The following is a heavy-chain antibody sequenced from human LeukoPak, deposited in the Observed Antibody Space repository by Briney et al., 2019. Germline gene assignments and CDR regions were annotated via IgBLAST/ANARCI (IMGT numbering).Heavy chain of an antibody. V-gene: IGHV4-59*01. CDR2: IYYSGST. J-gene: IGHJ5*02. CDR3: ARNEGHYDFWSGYGSNWFDP. Sequence: SETLSLTCTVSGGSISSYYWSWIRQPPGKGLEWIGYIYYSGSTNYNPSLKSRVTISVDTSKNQFSLKLSSVTAADTAVYYCARNEGHYDFWSGYGSNWFDPWGQGTLVTVSS. CDR1: GGSISSYY. D-gene: IGHD3-3*01.